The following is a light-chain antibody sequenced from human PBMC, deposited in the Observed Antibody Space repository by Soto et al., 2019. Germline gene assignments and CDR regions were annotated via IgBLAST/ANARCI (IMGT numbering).Light chain of an antibody. CDR3: QSYDSSLSGSSYV. Sequence: QAVVTQPPSVSGAPGQRVTISCTGSSSNIGAGYDVHWYQQLPGTAPKLLIYGNSNRPSGVPDRFSGSKSGTSASLAITGLQAEDEAYYYCQSYDSSLSGSSYVFGTGTKLTVL. CDR1: SSNIGAGYD. V-gene: IGLV1-40*01. CDR2: GNS. J-gene: IGLJ1*01.